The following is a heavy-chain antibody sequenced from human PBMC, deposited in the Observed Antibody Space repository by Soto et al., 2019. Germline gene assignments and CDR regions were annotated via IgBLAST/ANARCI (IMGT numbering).Heavy chain of an antibody. D-gene: IGHD2-8*02. CDR3: ARDKITGLFDY. V-gene: IGHV4-34*01. Sequence: SEPLSLTCAVYGGSFSGYYWTWIRQPPGTGLEWIGEINHSGSTNYNPSLKSRFTISVDTSKNQFSLRLTSVTAADTAVYYCARDKITGLFDYWGQGTLVTASS. CDR1: GGSFSGYY. CDR2: INHSGST. J-gene: IGHJ4*02.